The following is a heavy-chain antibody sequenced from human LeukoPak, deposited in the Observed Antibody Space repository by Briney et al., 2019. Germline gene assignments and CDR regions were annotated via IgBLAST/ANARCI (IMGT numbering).Heavy chain of an antibody. CDR1: GFTFSTYW. J-gene: IGHJ3*02. V-gene: IGHV3-7*01. CDR2: IRQDESEK. D-gene: IGHD5-24*01. Sequence: GGSLRLSCTASGFTFSTYWMSWVRQAPGKGLEWVANIRQDESEKFYVASVKGRFTISRDNAENSLYLQMNSLRAEDTAVYYCARVKDGYNYDAFDIWGQGTMVTVSS. CDR3: ARVKDGYNYDAFDI.